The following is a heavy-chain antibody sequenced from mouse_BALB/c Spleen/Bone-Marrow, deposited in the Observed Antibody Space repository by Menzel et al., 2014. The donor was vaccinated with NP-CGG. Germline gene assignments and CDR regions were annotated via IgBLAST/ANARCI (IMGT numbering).Heavy chain of an antibody. D-gene: IGHD2-3*01. Sequence: EVQGVESGGGLVQPGGSLKLSCAASGFDFSGFWMGWVRPAPGKGLEWIGEINPDSSTINYTPSLKDRFIISRDNAKNTLYLQMSKVRSEDTALYYCARLGYYGGFAYWGQGTLVTVSA. V-gene: IGHV4-1*02. CDR2: INPDSSTI. CDR3: ARLGYYGGFAY. CDR1: GFDFSGFW. J-gene: IGHJ3*01.